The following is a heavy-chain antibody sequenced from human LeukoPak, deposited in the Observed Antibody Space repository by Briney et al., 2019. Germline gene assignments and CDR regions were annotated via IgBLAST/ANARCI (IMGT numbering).Heavy chain of an antibody. D-gene: IGHD6-19*01. CDR1: GYTFTSYG. J-gene: IGHJ5*02. Sequence: ASVKASCKASGYTFTSYGISWVRQAPGQGLEWTGWISAYNGNTNYAQKLQGRVTMTTDTSTSTAYMELRSLRSDDTAVYYCARDSCSSGWGGPRWFDPWGQGTLVTVSS. V-gene: IGHV1-18*01. CDR3: ARDSCSSGWGGPRWFDP. CDR2: ISAYNGNT.